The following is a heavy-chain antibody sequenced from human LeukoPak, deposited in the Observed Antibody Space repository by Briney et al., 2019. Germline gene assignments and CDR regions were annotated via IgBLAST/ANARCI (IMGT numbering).Heavy chain of an antibody. CDR1: GFTFSNYW. V-gene: IGHV3-7*01. CDR2: IRPDGSED. Sequence: GGSLRLSCAASGFTFSNYWMSWVRQAPGKGLEWVASIRPDGSEDYYMDSVKGRFTISRDNAKSTLYLQMNSLRVEDTAVYYCARARGNTYGYFEYWGQGTLVTVSS. J-gene: IGHJ4*02. D-gene: IGHD5-18*01. CDR3: ARARGNTYGYFEY.